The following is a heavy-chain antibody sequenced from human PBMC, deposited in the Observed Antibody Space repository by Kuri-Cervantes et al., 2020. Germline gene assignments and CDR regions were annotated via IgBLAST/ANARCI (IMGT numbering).Heavy chain of an antibody. CDR2: IIPIFGTA. D-gene: IGHD2-2*01. V-gene: IGHV1-69*13. CDR3: ARRYCSSTSCYHNWFDP. Sequence: SLKVSCKASGHTFSSYAISWVRQAPGQGLEWMGGIIPIFGTANYAQKFQGRVTITADESTSTAYMELSSLRSEDTAVYYCARRYCSSTSCYHNWFDPWGQGTRVTVSS. CDR1: GHTFSSYA. J-gene: IGHJ5*02.